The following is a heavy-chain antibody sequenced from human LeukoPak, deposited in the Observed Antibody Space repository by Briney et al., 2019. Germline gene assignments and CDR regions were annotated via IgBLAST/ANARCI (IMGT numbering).Heavy chain of an antibody. D-gene: IGHD5-24*01. CDR3: AKEGRSLQTY. J-gene: IGHJ4*02. CDR2: IKEDGTET. V-gene: IGHV3-7*03. CDR1: GFTFTSYW. Sequence: GGSLRLSCAVSGFTFTSYWMSWVRLAPGKGLEWVANIKEDGTETYYVDSVKGRFTISRDNAKNSLYLQMDSLRVEDTAVYYCAKEGRSLQTYWGQGTLVTVSS.